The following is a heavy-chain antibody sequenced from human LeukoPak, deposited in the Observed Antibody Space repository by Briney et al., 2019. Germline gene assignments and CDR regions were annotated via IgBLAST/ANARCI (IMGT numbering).Heavy chain of an antibody. CDR1: GGTFSSYA. CDR2: INPNSGGT. V-gene: IGHV1-2*02. D-gene: IGHD3-10*01. J-gene: IGHJ4*02. Sequence: ASVKVSCKASGGTFSSYAISWVRQAPGQGLEWMGWINPNSGGTNYAQKFQGRVTMTRDTSISTAYMELSRLRSDDTAVYYCARGAIGGNYYGSGSYYDYWGQGTLVTVSS. CDR3: ARGAIGGNYYGSGSYYDY.